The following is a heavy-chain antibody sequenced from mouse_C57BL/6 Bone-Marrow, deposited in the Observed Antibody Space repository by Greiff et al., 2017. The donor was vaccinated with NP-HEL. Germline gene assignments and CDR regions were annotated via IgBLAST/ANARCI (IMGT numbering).Heavy chain of an antibody. V-gene: IGHV7-1*01. CDR3: AREDYYYGSSGGYWYFDV. D-gene: IGHD1-1*01. CDR1: GFTFSDFY. Sequence: EVKVVESGGGLVQSGRSLRLSCATSGFTFSDFYMEWVRQAPGKGLEWIAASRNKANDYTTEYSASVKGRFIVSRDTSQSILYLQMNALRAEDTAIYYCAREDYYYGSSGGYWYFDVWGTGTTVTVSS. CDR2: SRNKANDYTT. J-gene: IGHJ1*03.